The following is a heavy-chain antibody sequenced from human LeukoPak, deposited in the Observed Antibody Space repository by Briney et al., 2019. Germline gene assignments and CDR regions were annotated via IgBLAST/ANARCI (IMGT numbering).Heavy chain of an antibody. CDR2: IKQDGSEK. CDR1: GFTFSSYW. Sequence: PGGSLRLSCAASGFTFSSYWMSWVRQAPGKGLEWVANIKQDGSEKYYVDSVKGRFTISRDNAKNSLYLQMNSLRAEDTAVYYCARRELELEGSDYCYYYMDVWGKGTTVTVSS. CDR3: ARRELELEGSDYCYYYMDV. J-gene: IGHJ6*03. V-gene: IGHV3-7*01. D-gene: IGHD1-7*01.